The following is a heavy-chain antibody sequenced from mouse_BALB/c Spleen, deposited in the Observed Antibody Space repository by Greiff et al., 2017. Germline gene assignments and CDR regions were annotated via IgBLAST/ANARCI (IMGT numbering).Heavy chain of an antibody. CDR2: ISDGGGNT. J-gene: IGHJ4*01. CDR1: GFTFSDYY. D-gene: IGHD1-1*01. V-gene: IGHV5-4*02. Sequence: EVQVVESGGGLVKPGGSLKLSCAASGFTFSDYYMYWVRQTPEKRLEWVATISDGGGNTYYTDSVKGRFTISRDNAKSNLYLQMSSLKSEDTAMYYCARNMCSSSYSYCMDYWGQGTSVTVSS. CDR3: ARNMCSSSYSYCMDY.